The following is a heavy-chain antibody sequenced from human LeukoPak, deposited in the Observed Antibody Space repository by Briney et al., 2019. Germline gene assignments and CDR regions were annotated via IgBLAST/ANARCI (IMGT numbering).Heavy chain of an antibody. Sequence: GGSLRLSCAASGFTFSSYWMHWVRQAPGKGLVRVSRINSDGSSTSYADSVKGRFTISRDNAKNTLYLQMNSLRAEDTAVYYCARDYIQGYYYDSSGYPDYWGQGTLVTVSS. D-gene: IGHD3-22*01. CDR3: ARDYIQGYYYDSSGYPDY. CDR1: GFTFSSYW. J-gene: IGHJ4*02. CDR2: INSDGSST. V-gene: IGHV3-74*01.